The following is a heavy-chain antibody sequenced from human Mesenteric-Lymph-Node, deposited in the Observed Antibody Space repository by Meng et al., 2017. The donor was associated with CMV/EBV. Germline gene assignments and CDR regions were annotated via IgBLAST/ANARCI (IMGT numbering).Heavy chain of an antibody. CDR2: ITNSGGVI. CDR1: GFTFSDYS. V-gene: IGHV3-48*01. Sequence: GESLKISCAASGFTFSDYSINWVRQAPGKGLEWVSYITNSGGVIYYADSVKGRFTISRDNSKNTLYLQMNSLRAEDTAVYYCARDLRRPAAAKAEGLMGYWGQGTLVTVSS. J-gene: IGHJ4*02. CDR3: ARDLRRPAAAKAEGLMGY. D-gene: IGHD2-2*01.